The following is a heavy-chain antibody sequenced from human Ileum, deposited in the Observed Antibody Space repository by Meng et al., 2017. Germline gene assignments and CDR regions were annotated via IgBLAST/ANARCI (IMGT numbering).Heavy chain of an antibody. Sequence: QIHWNEAGPTLGKPPPTPTLPCTFPWFSLSTSGVGVGWIRQPPGKALEWLAVIYWSDEKRYSPTLKSRLTITKDTSKNQVVLTVTNMDTVDTATYYCAHRRGMSTTGGLFDPWGQGTLVTVSS. CDR1: WFSLSTSGVG. V-gene: IGHV2-5*01. CDR2: IYWSDEK. D-gene: IGHD1-1*01. J-gene: IGHJ5*02. CDR3: AHRRGMSTTGGLFDP.